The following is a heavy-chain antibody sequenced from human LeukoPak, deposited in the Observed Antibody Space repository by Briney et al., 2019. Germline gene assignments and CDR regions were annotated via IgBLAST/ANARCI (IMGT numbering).Heavy chain of an antibody. V-gene: IGHV3-23*05. Sequence: GGSLRLSCAASRFTFSTYAMTWVRQAPGKGLQWVSGSADNTYYADSVKGRFTISRDNSKNTLYLQMNSLRVEDTAIYYCAKVRNTTTWYLGDWGQGTLLTVSS. D-gene: IGHD6-13*01. CDR3: AKVRNTTTWYLGD. CDR1: RFTFSTYA. J-gene: IGHJ4*02. CDR2: SADNT.